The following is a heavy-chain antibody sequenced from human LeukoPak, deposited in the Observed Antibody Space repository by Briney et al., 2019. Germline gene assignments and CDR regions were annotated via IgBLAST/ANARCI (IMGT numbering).Heavy chain of an antibody. CDR3: ATEVAACAHWFDP. Sequence: TETLSLTFTVSGGSISSYYWSWIRQPPGKGLGWVGYIYYSASTNCNPSLKSRVTISVDTSKNQFSLKLSSVTAADTAVYYCATEVAACAHWFDPWGQGTLVTVSS. V-gene: IGHV4-59*12. J-gene: IGHJ5*02. CDR2: IYYSAST. CDR1: GGSISSYY. D-gene: IGHD1-26*01.